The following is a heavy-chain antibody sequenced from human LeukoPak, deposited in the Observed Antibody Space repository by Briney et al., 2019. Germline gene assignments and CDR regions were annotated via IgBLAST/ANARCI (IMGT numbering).Heavy chain of an antibody. Sequence: ASVKVSCKASGYPFTAYFIHWVRQAPGQGLEWMGIINPSGGSTSYAQKFQGRVTMTRDTSTSTVYMELSSLRSEDTAVYYCARVGGRWLLGHFDYWGQGTLVTVSS. D-gene: IGHD5-12*01. CDR1: GYPFTAYF. CDR2: INPSGGST. V-gene: IGHV1-46*01. CDR3: ARVGGRWLLGHFDY. J-gene: IGHJ4*02.